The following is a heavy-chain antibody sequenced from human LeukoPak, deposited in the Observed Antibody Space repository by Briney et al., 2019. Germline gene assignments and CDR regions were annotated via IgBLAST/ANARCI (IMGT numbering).Heavy chain of an antibody. Sequence: PGGTLRLSCAASGFTFSNYGLSWIRQPPGKGLEWIGSIYYSGSTYYNPSLKSRVTISVDTSKNQFSLKLSSVTAADTAVYYCARGRLFDYWGQGTLVTVSS. CDR2: IYYSGST. V-gene: IGHV4-39*07. CDR1: GFTFSNYG. CDR3: ARGRLFDY. J-gene: IGHJ4*02. D-gene: IGHD6-25*01.